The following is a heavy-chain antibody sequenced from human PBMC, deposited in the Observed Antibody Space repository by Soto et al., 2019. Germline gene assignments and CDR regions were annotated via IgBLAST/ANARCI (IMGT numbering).Heavy chain of an antibody. Sequence: HPGGSLRLSCTASGLSVRNNYMRWVRHAPGMGLEWVSVIYNDGTTYYADSVKGRFTISRDTSKNTLSLQMDSLRAEDTAVYYCVRPLPSGRNYGMDVWGQGTTVTVSS. CDR1: GLSVRNNY. J-gene: IGHJ6*02. CDR2: IYNDGTT. D-gene: IGHD3-10*01. V-gene: IGHV3-53*01. CDR3: VRPLPSGRNYGMDV.